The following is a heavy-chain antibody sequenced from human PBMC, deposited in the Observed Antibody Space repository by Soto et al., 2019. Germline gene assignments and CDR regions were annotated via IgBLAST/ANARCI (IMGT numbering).Heavy chain of an antibody. Sequence: SQTLSLTCAISGDSVSSNSAAWNWIRQSPSRGLEWLGRTYYRSKWYNDYAVSVKSRITINPDTSKNQFSLQLNSVTPEDTAVYYCARTGCSGGSCYSYYFDYWGQGTLVTVSS. V-gene: IGHV6-1*01. CDR3: ARTGCSGGSCYSYYFDY. CDR2: TYYRSKWYN. CDR1: GDSVSSNSAA. D-gene: IGHD2-15*01. J-gene: IGHJ4*02.